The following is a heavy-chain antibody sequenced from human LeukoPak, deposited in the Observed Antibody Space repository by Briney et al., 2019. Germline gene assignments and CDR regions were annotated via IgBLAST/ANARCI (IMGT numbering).Heavy chain of an antibody. D-gene: IGHD2-15*01. Sequence: GGSLRLSCAASGFTFSSCWMSWVRQAPGKGLEWVANIIGDGSAKYYVDSVKGRFTISRDNAKNSVYLQISSLRVEDTAVYYCATSHDSAGNTWGQGTLVTVSS. J-gene: IGHJ5*02. CDR1: GFTFSSCW. CDR3: ATSHDSAGNT. CDR2: IIGDGSAK. V-gene: IGHV3-7*01.